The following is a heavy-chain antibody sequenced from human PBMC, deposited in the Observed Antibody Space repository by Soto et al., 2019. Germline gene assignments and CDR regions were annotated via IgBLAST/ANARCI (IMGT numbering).Heavy chain of an antibody. V-gene: IGHV3-64*04. D-gene: IGHD3-10*01. CDR3: ARDFRLMVGGAGFDY. CDR1: GFTFSSYA. J-gene: IGHJ4*02. CDR2: ISINGGST. Sequence: GGSLRLSCSASGFTFSSYAMHWVRQAPGKGLEYVSSISINGGSTHYADSVKGRFTISRDIFKNMLYLQMNNLRAEDTAVYYCARDFRLMVGGAGFDYWGQGISVTVSS.